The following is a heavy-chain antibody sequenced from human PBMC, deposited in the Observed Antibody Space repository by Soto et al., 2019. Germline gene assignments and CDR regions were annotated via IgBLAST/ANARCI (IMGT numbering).Heavy chain of an antibody. CDR2: ISGSGGST. Sequence: EVQLLESGGGLVQPGGSLRLSCAASGFTFSSYAMSWVRQAPGKGLEWVSAISGSGGSTYYADSVKGRFTISRDNSKNTLYLQMNSLRAEDTAVYYCAKIVSSSWYTPDYYGMDVWGQGTTVTVSS. CDR1: GFTFSSYA. V-gene: IGHV3-23*01. D-gene: IGHD6-13*01. J-gene: IGHJ6*02. CDR3: AKIVSSSWYTPDYYGMDV.